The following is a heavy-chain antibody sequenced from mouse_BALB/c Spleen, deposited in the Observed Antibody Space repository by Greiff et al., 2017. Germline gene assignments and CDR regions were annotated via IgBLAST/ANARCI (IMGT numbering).Heavy chain of an antibody. D-gene: IGHD2-3*01. J-gene: IGHJ4*01. CDR3: ARYDGYVLYAMDY. Sequence: QVQLQQPGAELVKPGTSVKLSCKASGYNFTSYWINWVKLRPGQGLEWIGDIYPGSGSTNYNEKFKSKATLTVDTSSSTAYMLLSSLASEDSALYYCARYDGYVLYAMDYWGQGTSVTVSS. CDR2: IYPGSGST. V-gene: IGHV1-55*01. CDR1: GYNFTSYW.